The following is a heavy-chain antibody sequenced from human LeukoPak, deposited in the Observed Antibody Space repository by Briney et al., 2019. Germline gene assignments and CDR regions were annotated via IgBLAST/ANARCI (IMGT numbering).Heavy chain of an antibody. Sequence: GGSLRPSCAASGFTFSSYAMHWVRQAPGKGLEWVAVISYDGSNKYYADSVKGRFTISRDNSKNTLYLQMNSLRAEDTAVYYCARSGVVRGVTYWGQGTLVTVSS. CDR1: GFTFSSYA. V-gene: IGHV3-30-3*01. D-gene: IGHD3-10*01. CDR3: ARSGVVRGVTY. CDR2: ISYDGSNK. J-gene: IGHJ4*02.